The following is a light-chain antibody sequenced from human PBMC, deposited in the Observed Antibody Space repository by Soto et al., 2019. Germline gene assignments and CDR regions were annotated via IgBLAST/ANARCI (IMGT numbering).Light chain of an antibody. CDR2: FNI. J-gene: IGLJ1*01. Sequence: QSVLSQPPSASGTPGQRVTISCSGSSSNIGSNTVSWYQQFPGTAPKLLIYFNIQRPSGVPDRFSGSKSGTSASLAISGLQSEDEADYYCAAFDDSLNGYVFGTGAKVTVL. CDR1: SSNIGSNT. V-gene: IGLV1-44*01. CDR3: AAFDDSLNGYV.